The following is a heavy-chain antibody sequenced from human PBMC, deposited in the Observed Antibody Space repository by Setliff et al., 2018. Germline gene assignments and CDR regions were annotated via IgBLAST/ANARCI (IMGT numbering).Heavy chain of an antibody. CDR3: AKAATNRYSDCYEYFYMDV. V-gene: IGHV4-59*12. CDR1: GGSISGYY. J-gene: IGHJ6*03. Sequence: SETLSLTCTVSGGSISGYYWSWIRQPPGKGLEWIGEINHSGSTNYNSSLKSRVTLSVDTSKNKYSLKVSSVIAADTDVYYCAKAATNRYSDCYEYFYMDVWGKGTTVTVSS. CDR2: INHSGST. D-gene: IGHD1-26*01.